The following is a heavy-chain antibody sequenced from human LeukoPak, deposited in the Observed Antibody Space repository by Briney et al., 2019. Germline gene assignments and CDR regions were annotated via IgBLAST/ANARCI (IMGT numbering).Heavy chain of an antibody. CDR3: LRWLPTYRAFDF. CDR1: GFIFGDYA. J-gene: IGHJ4*02. V-gene: IGHV3-49*04. Sequence: PGGSLRLSCTASGFIFGDYAINWVRQAPGKGLEWLGFIRTKAAGGTTEYAASVKVRFTISRDDSKSIAYLQMDSLTADDTAMYFCLRWLPTYRAFDFWGQGTLVTVSS. CDR2: IRTKAAGGTT. D-gene: IGHD2-21*01.